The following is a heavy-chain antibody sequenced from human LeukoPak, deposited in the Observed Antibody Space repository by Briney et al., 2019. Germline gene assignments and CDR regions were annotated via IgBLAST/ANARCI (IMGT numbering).Heavy chain of an antibody. V-gene: IGHV3-21*01. D-gene: IGHD4-23*01. Sequence: PGGSLRLSCAASGFTFSTYSMNWVRQAPGKGLEWVSSISSNNRYIYYADSVKGRFSISRDNAKNTLYLQMNSLRVEDTAVYYCARGRPHGNDYWGQGTLVTVSS. J-gene: IGHJ4*02. CDR3: ARGRPHGNDY. CDR2: ISSNNRYI. CDR1: GFTFSTYS.